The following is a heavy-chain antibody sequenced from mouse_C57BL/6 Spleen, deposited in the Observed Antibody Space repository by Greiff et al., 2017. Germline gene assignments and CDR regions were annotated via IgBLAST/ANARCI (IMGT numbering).Heavy chain of an antibody. D-gene: IGHD2-5*01. CDR3: ARESNYPAMDY. V-gene: IGHV1-50*01. CDR2: IDPSDSKT. CDR1: GYTFTRYW. Sequence: QVQLQQPGAELVKPGASVKLSCKASGYTFTRYWMQWVKQRPGQGLEWIGEIDPSDSKTNYNQKFKGKATLTVDTSSSTAYMQLSSLTSDDSAVYYCARESNYPAMDYWGQGTSVTVSS. J-gene: IGHJ4*01.